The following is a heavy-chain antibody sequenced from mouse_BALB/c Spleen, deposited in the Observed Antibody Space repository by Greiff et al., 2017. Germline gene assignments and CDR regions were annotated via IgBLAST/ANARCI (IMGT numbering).Heavy chain of an antibody. V-gene: IGHV2-9*02. D-gene: IGHD1-1*01. J-gene: IGHJ1*01. CDR1: GFSLTSYG. CDR2: IWAGGST. CDR3: ARAPYGTSYEGYFDV. Sequence: QVQLQQSGPGLVAPSQSLSITCTVSGFSLTSYGVHWVRQPPGKGLEWLGVIWAGGSTNYNSALMSRLSISKDNSKSQVFLKMNSLQTDDTAMYYCARAPYGTSYEGYFDVWGAGTTVTVSS.